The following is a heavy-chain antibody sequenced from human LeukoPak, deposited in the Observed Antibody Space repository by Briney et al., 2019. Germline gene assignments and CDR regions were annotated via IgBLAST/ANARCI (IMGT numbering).Heavy chain of an antibody. Sequence: PGESLRLSCAASGFTFSSYAMHWVRQAPGKGLEWVAVISYDGSNKYYADSVKGRFTISRDNSKNTLYLQMNSLRAEDTAVYYCARGGYSYGLRYYFDYWGQGTLVTVSS. CDR1: GFTFSSYA. V-gene: IGHV3-30*04. CDR2: ISYDGSNK. J-gene: IGHJ4*02. D-gene: IGHD5-18*01. CDR3: ARGGYSYGLRYYFDY.